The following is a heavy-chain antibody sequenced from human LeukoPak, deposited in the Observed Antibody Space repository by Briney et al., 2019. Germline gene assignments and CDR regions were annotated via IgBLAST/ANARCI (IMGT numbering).Heavy chain of an antibody. CDR1: RFTFSTYA. CDR2: ISYDGSNK. D-gene: IGHD5-18*01. J-gene: IGHJ4*02. Sequence: PGRSLRLSRAASRFTFSTYAMHWVRQAPGKGLEWVAVISYDGSNKYYADSVKGRFTISRDNSRNTVYLQMNSLTAEDTAVYYCVRPPNTYGYTYYDQWGQGSLATVSS. CDR3: VRPPNTYGYTYYDQ. V-gene: IGHV3-30*04.